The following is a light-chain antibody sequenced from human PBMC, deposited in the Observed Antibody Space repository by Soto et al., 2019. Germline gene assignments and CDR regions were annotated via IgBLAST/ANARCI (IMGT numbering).Light chain of an antibody. CDR1: QTINTY. V-gene: IGKV3-15*01. CDR3: QQYYSWTWT. J-gene: IGKJ1*01. CDR2: GAS. Sequence: EIVMTQSPDTLPMSPGKRATLSCRASQTINTYLAWYQQKPGQAPRLLIYGASTRATGIPDRFIGSGSGTVFTLTISSLQSEDFAVYYCQQYYSWTWTFGQGTKVEF.